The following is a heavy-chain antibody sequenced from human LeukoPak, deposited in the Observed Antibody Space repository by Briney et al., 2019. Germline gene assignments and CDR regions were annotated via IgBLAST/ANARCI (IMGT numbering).Heavy chain of an antibody. Sequence: GGSLRLFCAASGFTVSSNYVSWVRQAPGKGLEWVSVIYSGGSTYYADSVKGRFTISRDNSKNTLYLQMNSLRAEDTAVYYCASYSGSWGHYYYGMDVWGQGTTVTVS. J-gene: IGHJ6*02. D-gene: IGHD6-13*01. CDR1: GFTVSSNY. CDR3: ASYSGSWGHYYYGMDV. CDR2: IYSGGST. V-gene: IGHV3-53*01.